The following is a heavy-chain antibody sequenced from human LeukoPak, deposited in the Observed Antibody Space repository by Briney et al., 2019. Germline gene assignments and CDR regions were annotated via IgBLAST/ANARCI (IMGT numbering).Heavy chain of an antibody. CDR2: INHSGST. V-gene: IGHV4-34*01. D-gene: IGHD6-6*01. CDR1: GGSFSGYY. J-gene: IGHJ6*02. Sequence: PSETLSLTCAVYGGSFSGYYWSWIRQPPEKGLEWIGEINHSGSTNYNPSLKSRVTISVDTSKNQFSLKLSSVTAADTAVYYCARGLSIAARPYYYYYGMDVWGQGTTVTVSS. CDR3: ARGLSIAARPYYYYYGMDV.